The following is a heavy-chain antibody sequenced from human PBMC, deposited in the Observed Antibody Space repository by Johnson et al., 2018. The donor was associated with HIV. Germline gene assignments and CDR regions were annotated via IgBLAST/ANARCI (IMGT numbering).Heavy chain of an antibody. Sequence: DVQVVESGGGLVQPGRSLRLSCAASGFTFDDYAMHWVRQAPGKGLEWVSGISWNSGSIGYADSVKGRFTISRDNAKNSLYLQMNSPRAEDTALYYCAKSEWELALGAFDIWGQGTMVTVSS. CDR3: AKSEWELALGAFDI. J-gene: IGHJ3*02. D-gene: IGHD1-26*01. CDR2: ISWNSGSI. V-gene: IGHV3-9*01. CDR1: GFTFDDYA.